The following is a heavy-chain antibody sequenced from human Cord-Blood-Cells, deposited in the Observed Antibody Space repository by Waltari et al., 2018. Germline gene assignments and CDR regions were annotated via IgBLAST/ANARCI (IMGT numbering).Heavy chain of an antibody. V-gene: IGHV3-53*01. CDR1: GFTVSSHY. J-gene: IGHJ6*03. D-gene: IGHD3-3*01. Sequence: EVQLVESGGGLIQPGGSLRLSCAASGFTVSSHYMSWVRQAPGKGMWWVSVSYSGDSTYYADYGKGRFGISRVNSKSTLYLQMNSRSAEDTDVYYGASAFWSGYYNYYMDVWGKGTTVTVS. CDR2: SYSGDST. CDR3: ASAFWSGYYNYYMDV.